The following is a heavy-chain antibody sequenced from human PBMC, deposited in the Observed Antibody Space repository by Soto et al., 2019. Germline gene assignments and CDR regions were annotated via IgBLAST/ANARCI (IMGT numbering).Heavy chain of an antibody. V-gene: IGHV3-53*01. CDR1: GFTVSSNY. Sequence: VGSLRLSCAASGFTVSSNYMSWFRQAPGKGLEWVSVIYSGGSTYYADSVKGRFTISRDNSKNTLYLQMNSLRAEDTAVYYCARVKPAAYYGMDVWGQGTTVTVSS. CDR3: ARVKPAAYYGMDV. CDR2: IYSGGST. J-gene: IGHJ6*02. D-gene: IGHD2-2*01.